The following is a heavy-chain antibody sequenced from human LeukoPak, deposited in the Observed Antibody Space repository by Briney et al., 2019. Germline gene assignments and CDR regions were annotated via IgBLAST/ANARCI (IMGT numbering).Heavy chain of an antibody. D-gene: IGHD3-22*01. CDR3: ARDGGGITMIVVVTPVPTYFDY. V-gene: IGHV3-48*03. Sequence: PGGSLRLPCAASGFTFSSYEMNWVRQAPGKGLEWVSYISSSGSTIYYADSVKGRFTISRDNAKNSLYLQMNSLRAEDTAVYYCARDGGGITMIVVVTPVPTYFDYWGQGTLVTVSS. CDR2: ISSSGSTI. J-gene: IGHJ4*02. CDR1: GFTFSSYE.